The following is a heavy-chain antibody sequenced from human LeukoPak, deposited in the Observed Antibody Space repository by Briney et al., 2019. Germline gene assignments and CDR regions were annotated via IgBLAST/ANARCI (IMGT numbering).Heavy chain of an antibody. D-gene: IGHD1-14*01. Sequence: PGGSLRLSCAASGFTFSDYYMSWIRQAPGKGLEWVSYISSSSDYTNYADSVKGRFTISRDNAKNSLYLQMNSLRAEDTAVYYCARSNREFASGTGDYWGQGTLVTVSS. J-gene: IGHJ4*02. V-gene: IGHV3-11*03. CDR1: GFTFSDYY. CDR3: ARSNREFASGTGDY. CDR2: ISSSSDYT.